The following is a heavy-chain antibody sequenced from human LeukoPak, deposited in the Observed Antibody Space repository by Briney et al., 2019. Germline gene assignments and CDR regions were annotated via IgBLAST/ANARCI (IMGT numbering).Heavy chain of an antibody. CDR2: IKQGGSQK. J-gene: IGHJ4*02. CDR1: GFSFSNYW. V-gene: IGHV3-7*01. CDR3: ASDRFSSGDF. D-gene: IGHD6-19*01. Sequence: GGSLRLSCVASGFSFSNYWMSWVRQAPGKGLEWVANIKQGGSQKNYVDSVKGRFTISRDKAKNSLYLQMNSLRAEDTAVYYCASDRFSSGDFWGQGTLVAVSS.